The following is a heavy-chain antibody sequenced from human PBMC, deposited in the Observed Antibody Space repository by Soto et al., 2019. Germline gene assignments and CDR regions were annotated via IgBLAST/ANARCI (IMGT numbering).Heavy chain of an antibody. D-gene: IGHD3-10*01. CDR1: GGTFMNYD. Sequence: GGSLRLSCVASGGTFMNYDMRWIRQATGKGLEWVSGISGSGGVTYYADSVKGRFTISRDNSKNTLYLQMNSLRAEDTAIYYCAKNRQFRSYYESAGHYDNWGQGTLVAVSS. CDR3: AKNRQFRSYYESAGHYDN. CDR2: ISGSGGVT. J-gene: IGHJ4*02. V-gene: IGHV3-23*01.